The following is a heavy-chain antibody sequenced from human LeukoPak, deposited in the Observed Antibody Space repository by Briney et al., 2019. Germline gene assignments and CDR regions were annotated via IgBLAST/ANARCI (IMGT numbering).Heavy chain of an antibody. V-gene: IGHV3-30*02. CDR3: AKTSDQLLYSKFDF. CDR2: IQYDGSYK. Sequence: GESLRLSCATSGFTFSFYGMHWVRQAPGKRLEWVAFIQYDGSYKFYADSVQGRFSIPRDNSKNTLFLQMNSLRADDTAVYYCAKTSDQLLYSKFDFWGQGTLVTVSS. D-gene: IGHD2-2*02. CDR1: GFTFSFYG. J-gene: IGHJ4*02.